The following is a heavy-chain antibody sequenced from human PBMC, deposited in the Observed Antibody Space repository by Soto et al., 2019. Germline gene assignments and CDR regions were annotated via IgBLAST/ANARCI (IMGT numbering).Heavy chain of an antibody. V-gene: IGHV1-8*01. Sequence: QVQLVQSGAEVKKPGASVKVSCKASGYTFTSYHINWVRQATGQGFEFMGWMDPNSGDTGYAQEFQGRVTMTRDTSISTAYMELSSLRSEDTAVYFCVRVGQGRIGPWGQGTLVNVSS. J-gene: IGHJ5*02. CDR2: MDPNSGDT. CDR1: GYTFTSYH. CDR3: VRVGQGRIGP.